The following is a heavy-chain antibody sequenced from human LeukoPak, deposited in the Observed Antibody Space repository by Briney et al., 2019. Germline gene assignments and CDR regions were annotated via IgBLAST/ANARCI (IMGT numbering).Heavy chain of an antibody. CDR1: GGTFSSYA. V-gene: IGHV1-69*10. CDR2: IIPIFGIA. J-gene: IGHJ3*02. Sequence: ASVKVSYKASGGTFSSYAISWVRQAPGQGLEWMGGIIPIFGIANYAQKFQGRVTITADKSTSTAYMELSSLRSEDTAVYYCARIAEPYYYDSGYDFDIWGQGTMVTVSS. D-gene: IGHD3-22*01. CDR3: ARIAEPYYYDSGYDFDI.